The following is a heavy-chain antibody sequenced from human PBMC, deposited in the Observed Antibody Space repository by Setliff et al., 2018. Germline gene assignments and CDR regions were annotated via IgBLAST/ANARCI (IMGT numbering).Heavy chain of an antibody. V-gene: IGHV4-61*02. CDR2: IYTSGST. D-gene: IGHD3-3*01. CDR3: ARDQYNFWSGYFYESSWFDP. J-gene: IGHJ5*02. CDR1: GGSISSGSYY. Sequence: SETLSLTCTVSGGSISSGSYYWSWIRQPAGKGLEWIGRIYTSGSTNYNPSLKSRVTISVDTSKNQFSLRLSSVTAADTAVYYCARDQYNFWSGYFYESSWFDPWGQGTLVTVSS.